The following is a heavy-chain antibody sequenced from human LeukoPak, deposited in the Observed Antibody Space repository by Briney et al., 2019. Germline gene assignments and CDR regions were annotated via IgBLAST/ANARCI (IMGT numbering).Heavy chain of an antibody. V-gene: IGHV1-2*06. CDR3: ASGDYDFWSGYYTPLVDYYYYMDV. CDR1: GYTFTGYY. Sequence: ASVKVSCKASGYTFTGYYMHWVRQAPGQGLEGMGRINPNSGGTNHAQKFHGRVTMTRDTSISTAYMELSRLRSDDTAVYYCASGDYDFWSGYYTPLVDYYYYMDVWGKGTTVTVSS. J-gene: IGHJ6*03. CDR2: INPNSGGT. D-gene: IGHD3-3*01.